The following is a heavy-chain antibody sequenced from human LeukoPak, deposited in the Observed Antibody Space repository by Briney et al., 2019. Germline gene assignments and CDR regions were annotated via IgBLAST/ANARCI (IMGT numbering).Heavy chain of an antibody. V-gene: IGHV3-72*01. CDR2: IRNKNQGLTT. CDR1: GFDFSEHE. CDR3: VQPSQGYFQN. D-gene: IGHD3-22*01. J-gene: IGHJ1*01. Sequence: GGSRRLSCAASGFDFSEHEMDLVRQAPRKGLEWLARIRNKNQGLTTEYAASVRGRFAISRDDSTDSIHLQMNRLKTEDTAVYYCVQPSQGYFQNWGQGTLVTVSS.